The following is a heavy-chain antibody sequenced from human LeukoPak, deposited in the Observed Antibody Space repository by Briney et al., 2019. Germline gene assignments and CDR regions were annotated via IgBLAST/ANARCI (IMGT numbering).Heavy chain of an antibody. D-gene: IGHD3-9*01. V-gene: IGHV4-39*07. CDR1: GGSINNNLYY. Sequence: SETLSLTCTVSGGSINNNLYYWGWVRQSPGKGLEWIGSIYYIGNTFYNASLRSRVSVSVHTSDNQFSLKLRSMTAADTAIYYCARGDWRYGDFDSWGRGTLVTVSS. J-gene: IGHJ4*02. CDR3: ARGDWRYGDFDS. CDR2: IYYIGNT.